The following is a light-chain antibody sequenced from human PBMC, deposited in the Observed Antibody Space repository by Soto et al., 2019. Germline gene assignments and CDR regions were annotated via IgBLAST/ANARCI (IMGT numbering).Light chain of an antibody. Sequence: EIVMTQSPATLSVSPGERVTLSCRASQSVRSNLAWYQQKPGQVPRVLIYGASTRAIGIPDRFSGSGSGTEFTLTTSSLQSEDLAVYYCQHYNNLWGFGGGTKVEIK. CDR2: GAS. J-gene: IGKJ4*01. V-gene: IGKV3-15*01. CDR3: QHYNNLWG. CDR1: QSVRSN.